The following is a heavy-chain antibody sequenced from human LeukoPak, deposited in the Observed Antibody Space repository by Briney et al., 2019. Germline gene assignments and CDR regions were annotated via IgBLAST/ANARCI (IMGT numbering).Heavy chain of an antibody. J-gene: IGHJ3*02. D-gene: IGHD7-27*01. CDR2: ISPSGSTT. CDR1: EFAFRNYE. Sequence: GGSLRLSCTASEFAFRNYEINWVRQAPGKGLEWVSYISPSGSTTYYSDSVKGRFTISRDNAKNSLYLQMNSLRAEDTAVYYCARDRFLADWGTVDAFDIWGQGTMVTVSS. V-gene: IGHV3-48*03. CDR3: ARDRFLADWGTVDAFDI.